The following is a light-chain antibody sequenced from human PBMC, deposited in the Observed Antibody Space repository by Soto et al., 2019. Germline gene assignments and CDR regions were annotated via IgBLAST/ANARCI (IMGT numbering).Light chain of an antibody. V-gene: IGKV1-6*01. CDR3: LQHYGYPRT. CDR2: PAS. Sequence: AIQMTQSPSSLSASVGDRVTITCRASQGIRSDLAWYQKKSGKAPKLLIYPASSLQSGVPSRFSGSGFGSDFTLIISSLQPEDFATYYCLQHYGYPRTFGQGTSVEI. J-gene: IGKJ1*01. CDR1: QGIRSD.